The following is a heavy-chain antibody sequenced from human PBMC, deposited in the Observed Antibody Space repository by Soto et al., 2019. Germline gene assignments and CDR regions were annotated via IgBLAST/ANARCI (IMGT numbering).Heavy chain of an antibody. J-gene: IGHJ6*03. CDR3: AREVRNVVVVAATHYYYYMDV. CDR2: IYSGGST. Sequence: EVQLVESGGGLVQPGGSLRLSCAASGFTVSSNYMSWVRQAPGKGLEWVSVIYSGGSTYYADSVKGRFTISRDNSKNTLYLQMNSLRAKDTAVYYCAREVRNVVVVAATHYYYYMDVWGKGTTVTVSS. CDR1: GFTVSSNY. D-gene: IGHD2-15*01. V-gene: IGHV3-66*01.